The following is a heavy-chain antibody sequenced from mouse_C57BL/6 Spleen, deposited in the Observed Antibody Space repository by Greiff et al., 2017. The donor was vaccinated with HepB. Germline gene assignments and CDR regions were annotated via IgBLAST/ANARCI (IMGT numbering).Heavy chain of an antibody. Sequence: EVKVVESGGGLVKPGGSLKLSCAASGFTFSDYGMHWVRQAPEKGLEWVAYISSGSSTIYYADTVKGRFTISRDNAKNTLFLQMTSLRSEDTAMYYCAREGNYGFYFDYWGQGTTLTVSS. CDR3: AREGNYGFYFDY. D-gene: IGHD2-1*01. CDR2: ISSGSSTI. CDR1: GFTFSDYG. J-gene: IGHJ2*01. V-gene: IGHV5-17*01.